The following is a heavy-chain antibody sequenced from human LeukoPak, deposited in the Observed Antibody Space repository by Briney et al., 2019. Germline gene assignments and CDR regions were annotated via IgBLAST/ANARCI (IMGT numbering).Heavy chain of an antibody. Sequence: SETLSLTCNVSGGSIRSGGYYWSWIRQPPGKGLEWIGYIYYSGSTNYNPSLKSRVTISVDTSKNQFSLKLSSVTAADTAVYYCARARGYGDYPNWFDPWGQGTLVTVSS. CDR1: GGSIRSGGYY. D-gene: IGHD4-17*01. J-gene: IGHJ5*02. CDR2: IYYSGST. V-gene: IGHV4-61*08. CDR3: ARARGYGDYPNWFDP.